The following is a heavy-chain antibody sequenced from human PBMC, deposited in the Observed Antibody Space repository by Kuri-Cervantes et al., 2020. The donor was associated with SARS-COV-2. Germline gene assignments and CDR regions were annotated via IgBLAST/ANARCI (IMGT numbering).Heavy chain of an antibody. CDR1: GGSMSSYY. CDR3: ARDDFRTANPTLAGY. J-gene: IGHJ4*02. Sequence: SETLSLTCSISGGSMSSYYWSWIRQPPGKGLEWIGYIYYRGSTNYSPSLNSRVTISVDTSKNQFSLKLSTMTAADTAVYYCARDDFRTANPTLAGYWGQGTLVTVSS. D-gene: IGHD3/OR15-3a*01. V-gene: IGHV4-59*01. CDR2: IYYRGST.